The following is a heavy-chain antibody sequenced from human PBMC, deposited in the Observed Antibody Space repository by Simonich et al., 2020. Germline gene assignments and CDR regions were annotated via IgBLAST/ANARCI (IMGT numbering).Heavy chain of an antibody. CDR3: ARGKGWKNAFDI. D-gene: IGHD1-1*01. Sequence: QVQLQQWGAGLLKPSETLSLTCAVYGGSFSGYYWSCIRPPPGKGMEGIGEIKHSGNNNYNPSLKRRVTISVDTSKNQFSRKLSSVTAADTAVYYCARGKGWKNAFDIWGQGTMVTVSS. J-gene: IGHJ3*02. CDR1: GGSFSGYY. CDR2: IKHSGNN. V-gene: IGHV4-34*01.